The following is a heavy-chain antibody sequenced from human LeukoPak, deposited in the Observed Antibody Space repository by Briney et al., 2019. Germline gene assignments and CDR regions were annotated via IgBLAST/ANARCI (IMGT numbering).Heavy chain of an antibody. CDR3: AKDVGKWESLHFFDY. V-gene: IGHV3-48*04. Sequence: GGSLRLSCAASEFTFSSYSMDWVRQAPGKGLEWVSYITNSGNSKSYADSVKGRFTIPRDDSRNTLYLQMNSLRGDDTAVYYCAKDVGKWESLHFFDYWGQGTLVTVSS. CDR2: ITNSGNSK. D-gene: IGHD1-26*01. J-gene: IGHJ4*02. CDR1: EFTFSSYS.